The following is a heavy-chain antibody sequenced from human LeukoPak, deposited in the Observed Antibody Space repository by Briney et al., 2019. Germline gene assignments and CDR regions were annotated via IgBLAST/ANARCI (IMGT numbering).Heavy chain of an antibody. J-gene: IGHJ3*02. CDR1: GFTFSSYG. V-gene: IGHV3-30*03. CDR2: ISYDGSNK. Sequence: GGSLRLSCAASGFTFSSYGIHWVRQAPGKGLEWVAVISYDGSNKYYADSVKGRFTISRDNAKNSLYLQMNSLRDEDTAVYYCAIDAWELPLDAFDIWGQGTLVTVSS. D-gene: IGHD1-26*01. CDR3: AIDAWELPLDAFDI.